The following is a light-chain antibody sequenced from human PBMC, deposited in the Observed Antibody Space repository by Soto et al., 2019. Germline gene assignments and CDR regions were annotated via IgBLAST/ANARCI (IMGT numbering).Light chain of an antibody. CDR3: QQYGSSGT. Sequence: EIVLAQSPGTLSLSPGERAARSCRASQSVSNNYLAWYQQKPGQAPRLLIYGASNRATGIPDRFSGSGSGKDFTLTISRLEPEDFAVYYCQQYGSSGTFGQGTKVDIK. CDR1: QSVSNNY. V-gene: IGKV3-20*01. J-gene: IGKJ1*01. CDR2: GAS.